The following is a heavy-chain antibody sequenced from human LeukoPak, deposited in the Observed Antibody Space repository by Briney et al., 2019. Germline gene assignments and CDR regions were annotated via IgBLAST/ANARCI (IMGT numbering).Heavy chain of an antibody. D-gene: IGHD4-23*01. CDR1: GFTFSSYG. Sequence: GRSPRLSCAASGFTFSSYGMHWVRQAPGKGLEWVAVIWYDGSNKYYADSVKGRFTISRDNSKNTLYLQMNSLRAEDTAVYYCARETTVVTPGFDYWGQGTLVTVSS. CDR2: IWYDGSNK. CDR3: ARETTVVTPGFDY. V-gene: IGHV3-33*01. J-gene: IGHJ4*02.